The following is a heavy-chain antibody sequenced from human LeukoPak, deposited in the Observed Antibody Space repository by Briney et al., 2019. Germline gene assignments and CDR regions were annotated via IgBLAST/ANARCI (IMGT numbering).Heavy chain of an antibody. CDR3: ARGERDSRSTSCYTRNSYYYYYMDV. Sequence: PSETLSLTCTVSGGSISSGCYYWSWLRQPAGKGREWIGRIYTSGSTNSTPSLQSPVTISIATSKNHLSLKLRSVTAADTAVHSGARGERDSRSTSCYTRNSYYYYYMDVWSKGTTVPVSS. V-gene: IGHV4-61*02. D-gene: IGHD2-2*02. CDR2: IYTSGST. CDR1: GGSISSGCYY. J-gene: IGHJ6*03.